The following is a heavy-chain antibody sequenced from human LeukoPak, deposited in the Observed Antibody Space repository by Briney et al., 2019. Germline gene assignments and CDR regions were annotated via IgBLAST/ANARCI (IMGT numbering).Heavy chain of an antibody. CDR3: AREEYSSGWYLWSRVRYNWFDP. CDR1: GYTFTSYA. Sequence: ASVKVSCKASGYTFTSYAMNWVRQAPGQGLEWMGWINTNTGNPTYAQGFTGRFVFSLDTSVSTAYLRISSLKAEDTAVYYCAREEYSSGWYLWSRVRYNWFDPWGQGTLVTVSS. D-gene: IGHD6-19*01. CDR2: INTNTGNP. J-gene: IGHJ5*02. V-gene: IGHV7-4-1*02.